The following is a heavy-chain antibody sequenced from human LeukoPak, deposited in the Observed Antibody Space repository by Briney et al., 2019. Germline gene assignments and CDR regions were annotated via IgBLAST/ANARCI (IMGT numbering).Heavy chain of an antibody. J-gene: IGHJ6*02. CDR2: IYHSGST. CDR1: GGSISSGGYS. V-gene: IGHV4-30-2*01. Sequence: SETLSLTCAVSGGSISSGGYSWSWIRQPPGKGLEWIGYIYHSGSTYYNPSLKSRVTISVDRSKNQFSLKLSSVTAADTAVYYCARGDPDYYGSGSYYSSYYYYGMDVWGQGTTVTVSS. CDR3: ARGDPDYYGSGSYYSSYYYYGMDV. D-gene: IGHD3-10*01.